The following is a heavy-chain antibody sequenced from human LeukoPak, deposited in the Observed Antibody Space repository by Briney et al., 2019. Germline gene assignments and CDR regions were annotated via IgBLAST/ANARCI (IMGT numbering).Heavy chain of an antibody. J-gene: IGHJ4*02. D-gene: IGHD3-10*01. Sequence: XWMGWISAYNGNTNYAQKLQGRVTMTTDTSTSTAYMELRSLRSDDTAVYYCARDSGSGIGDYWGQGTLVTVSS. V-gene: IGHV1-18*01. CDR3: ARDSGSGIGDY. CDR2: ISAYNGNT.